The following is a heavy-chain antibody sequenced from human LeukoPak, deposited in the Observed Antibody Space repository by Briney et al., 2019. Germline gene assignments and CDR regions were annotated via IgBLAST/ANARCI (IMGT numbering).Heavy chain of an antibody. V-gene: IGHV4-38-2*02. CDR1: GYSISSGYY. Sequence: SETPSLTCTVSGYSISSGYYWGWIRQPPGKGLEWIGSIYHSGSTYYNPSLKSRVTISVDTSKNRFSLKLSSVTAADTAVYYCATTPTYYDFWSGLVGYFDYWGQGTLVTVSS. CDR2: IYHSGST. D-gene: IGHD3-3*01. CDR3: ATTPTYYDFWSGLVGYFDY. J-gene: IGHJ4*02.